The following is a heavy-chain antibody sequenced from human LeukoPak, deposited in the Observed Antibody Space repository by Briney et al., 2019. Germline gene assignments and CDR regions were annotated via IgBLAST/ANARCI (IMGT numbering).Heavy chain of an antibody. CDR2: ISYVGSNK. J-gene: IGHJ4*02. CDR1: GFTFSSYG. D-gene: IGHD3-10*01. CDR3: AKDYAEDTMVRGVMGGY. Sequence: PGRSLRLSCAASGFTFSSYGMHWVRQAPGEGLEWVAVISYVGSNKYYADSVKGRFTISRDNSKNTLYLQMNSLRTEDTAVYYCAKDYAEDTMVRGVMGGYWGQGTLVTVSS. V-gene: IGHV3-30*18.